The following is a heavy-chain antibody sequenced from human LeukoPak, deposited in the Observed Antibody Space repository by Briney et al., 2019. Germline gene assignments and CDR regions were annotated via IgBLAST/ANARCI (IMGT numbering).Heavy chain of an antibody. CDR1: GYTFTGYY. V-gene: IGHV1-2*06. CDR3: ARVGYYDTSGLYYFDY. J-gene: IGHJ4*02. CDR2: INPNSGGA. D-gene: IGHD3-22*01. Sequence: ASVKVSCKASGYTFTGYYMHWVRQAPGQGLEWMGRINPNSGGANYAQKFQGRVTMTRDTSISTAYMELSRLRSDDTAVYYCARVGYYDTSGLYYFDYRGQGTLVTVSS.